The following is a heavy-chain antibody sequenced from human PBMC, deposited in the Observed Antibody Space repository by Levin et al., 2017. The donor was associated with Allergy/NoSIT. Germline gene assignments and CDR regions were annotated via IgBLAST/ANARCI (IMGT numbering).Heavy chain of an antibody. D-gene: IGHD7-27*01. CDR3: AKVGSTGDSVPSYFDY. Sequence: GGSLRLSCAASGFTFSNYAMNWVRQAPGKGLEWVSAISDSGAYTYHADSVKGRFTISRDNSKNTLYLQMNSLRAEDTAVYYCAKVGSTGDSVPSYFDYWGQGTLVTVSS. CDR2: ISDSGAYT. V-gene: IGHV3-23*01. J-gene: IGHJ4*02. CDR1: GFTFSNYA.